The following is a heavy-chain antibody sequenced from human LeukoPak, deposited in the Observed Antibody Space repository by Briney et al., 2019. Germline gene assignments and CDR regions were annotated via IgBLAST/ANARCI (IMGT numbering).Heavy chain of an antibody. CDR2: IRYDGSNK. J-gene: IGHJ4*02. D-gene: IGHD2-15*01. CDR1: GFTFSGYD. CDR3: AKSHCATVTCSYDD. V-gene: IGHV3-30*02. Sequence: GGSLRLSCAASGFTFSGYDMHWVRQAPGKGLEWVPFIRYDGSNKYYADSVKGRFTISRDNSKNTLYLQMNSLRAEDTAVYYCAKSHCATVTCSYDDWGQGTLVTVSA.